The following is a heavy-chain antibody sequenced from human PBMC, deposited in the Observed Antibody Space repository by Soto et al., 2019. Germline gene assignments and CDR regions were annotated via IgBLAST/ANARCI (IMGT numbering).Heavy chain of an antibody. Sequence: QVQLVQSGAEVKKPGASVKVSCKASGYTFTSYDINWVRQATGQGLEWMGWMNPNSGNTGCAQKCQGRVTMTRNTSISTTYMELSSLRSEDTAVYYCARVYGDYTNDAFDIWGQGTMVTVSS. J-gene: IGHJ3*02. V-gene: IGHV1-8*01. CDR3: ARVYGDYTNDAFDI. CDR1: GYTFTSYD. CDR2: MNPNSGNT. D-gene: IGHD4-17*01.